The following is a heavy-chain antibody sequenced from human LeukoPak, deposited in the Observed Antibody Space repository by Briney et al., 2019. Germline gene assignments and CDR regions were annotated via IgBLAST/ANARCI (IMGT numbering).Heavy chain of an antibody. D-gene: IGHD2-2*02. V-gene: IGHV1-18*01. CDR2: ISAYNGHT. J-gene: IGHJ6*03. Sequence: ASVKVSCKASGYTFTTYGISWVRQAPGQGLEWMGWISAYNGHTNYAQKLQGRVTTTTDASTTTAYMELRSLRSDDTAVYYCVRDGHRLYDYYYYYMDVWGKGTTVTVSS. CDR1: GYTFTTYG. CDR3: VRDGHRLYDYYYYYMDV.